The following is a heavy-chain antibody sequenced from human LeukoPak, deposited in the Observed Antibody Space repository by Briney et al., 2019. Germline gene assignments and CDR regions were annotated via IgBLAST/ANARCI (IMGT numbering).Heavy chain of an antibody. J-gene: IGHJ5*02. CDR3: ARADGDRDGYNFWFDP. CDR1: GDSVSRNSAA. Sequence: SQTLSLTCAISGDSVSRNSAAWNWIRQSPSRGLEWLGRTYYRSKWYNDYAVSVESRITINPGTSKNQFSLQLNSVTPEDTAVYYCARADGDRDGYNFWFDPWGQGTLVTVSS. V-gene: IGHV6-1*01. CDR2: TYYRSKWYN. D-gene: IGHD5-24*01.